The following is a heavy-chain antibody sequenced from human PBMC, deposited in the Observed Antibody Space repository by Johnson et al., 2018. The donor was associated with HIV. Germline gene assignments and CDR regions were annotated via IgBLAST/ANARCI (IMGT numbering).Heavy chain of an antibody. CDR3: ARGSDPFGGVIVNGAFDI. CDR2: ISGSGGST. Sequence: VQLVESGGGVVQPGRSLRVSCAASGFTFSSYAMSWVRQAPGKGLEWVSAISGSGGSTYYAASVKGRFTISRDNSKNSLYLQMNSLRAEDTALYYCARGSDPFGGVIVNGAFDIWGQGTMVTVSS. D-gene: IGHD3-16*02. V-gene: IGHV3-23*04. J-gene: IGHJ3*02. CDR1: GFTFSSYA.